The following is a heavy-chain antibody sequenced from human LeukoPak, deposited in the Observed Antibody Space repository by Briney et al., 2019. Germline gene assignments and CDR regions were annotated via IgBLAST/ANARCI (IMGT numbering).Heavy chain of an antibody. CDR3: ARLGPGRYSGYSPTRRYFDY. V-gene: IGHV4-30-2*01. CDR1: GGSISSGGYY. J-gene: IGHJ4*02. Sequence: SQTLSLTCTVSGGSISSGGYYWSWIRQPPGKGLEWIGYIYHSGSTYYNPSLKSRVTISVDTSKNQFSLKLSSVTAADTAVYYCARLGPGRYSGYSPTRRYFDYWGQGTLVTVSS. D-gene: IGHD5-12*01. CDR2: IYHSGST.